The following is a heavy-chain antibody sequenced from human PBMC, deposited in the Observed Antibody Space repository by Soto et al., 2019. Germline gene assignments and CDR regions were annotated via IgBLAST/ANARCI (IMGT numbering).Heavy chain of an antibody. V-gene: IGHV3-74*01. J-gene: IGHJ4*02. CDR3: ARPYCSGGSCYSPPDF. CDR2: INSDGSIR. CDR1: GFPFSTFW. D-gene: IGHD2-15*01. Sequence: EVQLVESGGGSVQPGGSQRLSCAASGFPFSTFWMHWVRQAPGKGLVWVSRINSDGSIRDYADSVKGRFTISRDNAKNTLYLQMNNLRAEDTAVYYCARPYCSGGSCYSPPDFWGQGTRVTVSS.